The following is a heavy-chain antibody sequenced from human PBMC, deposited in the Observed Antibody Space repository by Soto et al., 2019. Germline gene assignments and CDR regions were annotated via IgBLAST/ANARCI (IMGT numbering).Heavy chain of an antibody. D-gene: IGHD4-17*01. CDR3: ARAMTTVTTIDY. CDR2: IYHSGST. J-gene: IGHJ4*02. V-gene: IGHV4-30-2*01. CDR1: GGSISSGGYS. Sequence: PSETLSLTCAVSGGSISSGGYSWSWIRQPPGKGLEWIGYIYHSGSTYYNPSLKSRVTISVDRSKNQISLKLSSVTAADTAVYYCARAMTTVTTIDYWGQGTLVTVSS.